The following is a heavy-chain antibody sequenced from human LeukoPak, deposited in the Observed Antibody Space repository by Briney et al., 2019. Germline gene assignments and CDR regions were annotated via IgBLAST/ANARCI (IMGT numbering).Heavy chain of an antibody. CDR2: IWYDGSNK. CDR1: GFTFSSYG. Sequence: GRSLRLSCAASGFTFSSYGMHWVRQAPGKGLEWVAVIWYDGSNKYYADSVRGRFTISRDNSKNTLYLQMNSLRAEDTAVYYCARASSWRDSDAFDIWGQGTMVTVSS. D-gene: IGHD3-3*01. V-gene: IGHV3-30*19. CDR3: ARASSWRDSDAFDI. J-gene: IGHJ3*02.